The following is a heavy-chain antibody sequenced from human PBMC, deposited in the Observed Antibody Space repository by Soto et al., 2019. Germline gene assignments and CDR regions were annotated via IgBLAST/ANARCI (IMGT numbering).Heavy chain of an antibody. CDR1: GGTFSSYT. D-gene: IGHD2-2*01. V-gene: IGHV1-69*08. J-gene: IGHJ5*02. Sequence: QVQLVQSGAEVKKPGSSVKVSCKASGGTFSSYTISWVRQAPGQGLEWMGRIIPILGIANYAQKCQGRVTIAAVKATGTAYVELSSLRSEDAAVYYCARETMGCSCASCYVLVDNRFTNWFDPWGQGTLVTVSS. CDR2: IIPILGIA. CDR3: ARETMGCSCASCYVLVDNRFTNWFDP.